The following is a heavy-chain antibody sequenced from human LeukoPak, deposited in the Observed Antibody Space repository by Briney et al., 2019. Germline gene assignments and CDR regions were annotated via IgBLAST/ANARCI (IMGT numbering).Heavy chain of an antibody. CDR1: GYTFTSYY. D-gene: IGHD2-2*01. Sequence: ASVKVSCKASGYTFTSYYMHWVRQAPGQGLEWMGIINPSGGGTSYAQKFQGRVTMTRDMPTSTVYMELSSLRSEDTAVYYCARPTTSHYPFDYWGQGTLVTVSS. CDR3: ARPTTSHYPFDY. V-gene: IGHV1-46*01. CDR2: INPSGGGT. J-gene: IGHJ4*02.